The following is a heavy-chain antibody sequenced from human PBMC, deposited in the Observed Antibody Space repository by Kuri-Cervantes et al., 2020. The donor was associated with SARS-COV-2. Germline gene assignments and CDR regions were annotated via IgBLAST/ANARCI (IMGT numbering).Heavy chain of an antibody. Sequence: GESLKISCAASGFTFSSYAMSWVRQAPGKGLEWVSAISGSGGSTYYADSVKGRFTISRDNSNNTLYLQMNSLRAEDTAIYYCVKDRVGVLDSWGQGTLVTGSS. CDR2: ISGSGGST. CDR1: GFTFSSYA. J-gene: IGHJ4*02. D-gene: IGHD2-21*01. V-gene: IGHV3-23*01. CDR3: VKDRVGVLDS.